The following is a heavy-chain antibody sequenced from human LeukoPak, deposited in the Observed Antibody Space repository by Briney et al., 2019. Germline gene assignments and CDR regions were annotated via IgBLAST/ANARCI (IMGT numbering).Heavy chain of an antibody. CDR3: ARDDFSSGWSLFDY. CDR1: GFTFSDYY. CDR2: ISSSSSHT. Sequence: NPGGSLRLSCAASGFTFSDYYMSWIRQAPGKGLEWVSYISSSSSHTNYADSVKGRFTISRDNAKNSLYLQMNSLRAEDTAVYYCARDDFSSGWSLFDYWGQGTLVTVSP. J-gene: IGHJ4*02. D-gene: IGHD6-19*01. V-gene: IGHV3-11*06.